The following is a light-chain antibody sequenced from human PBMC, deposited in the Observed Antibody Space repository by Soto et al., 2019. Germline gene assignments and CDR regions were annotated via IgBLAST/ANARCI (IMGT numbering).Light chain of an antibody. CDR3: SSYTSSSTL. Sequence: QSALTQPASVSGSPGQSITISCTGTSSDVGGYKYVSWYKQHPGKAPKLMIYEVSNRPSGVSNRFSGSKSGNTASLTISGLQAEDEADYYCSSYTSSSTLFGGGTKVTVL. CDR2: EVS. J-gene: IGLJ3*02. V-gene: IGLV2-14*01. CDR1: SSDVGGYKY.